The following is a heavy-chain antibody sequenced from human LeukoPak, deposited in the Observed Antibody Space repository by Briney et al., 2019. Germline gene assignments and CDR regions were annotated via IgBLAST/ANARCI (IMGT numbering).Heavy chain of an antibody. CDR2: IYHSGST. Sequence: SETLSLTCAVSGYSISSGYYWGWIRQPPGKGLEWIGSIYHSGSTYYNPSLKSRVTISVDTSKNQFSLKLSSVTAADTAVYYCARYMVRGVIYPLNDAFDIWGQGQRSPSLQ. CDR3: ARYMVRGVIYPLNDAFDI. D-gene: IGHD3-10*01. J-gene: IGHJ3*02. V-gene: IGHV4-38-2*01. CDR1: GYSISSGYY.